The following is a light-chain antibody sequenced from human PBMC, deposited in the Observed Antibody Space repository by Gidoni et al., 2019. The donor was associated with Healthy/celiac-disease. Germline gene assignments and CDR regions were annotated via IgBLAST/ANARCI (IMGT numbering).Light chain of an antibody. CDR3: QQLNSYPPT. J-gene: IGKJ4*01. V-gene: IGKV1-9*01. CDR2: AAS. CDR1: QGISSY. Sequence: DIQLTQSPSFLSASVGDRVTITCRASQGISSYLAWYQQKPGKAPKLLIYAASTLQSGVPQRFSGSGSGTEFTLTISSLQPEDFATYYCQQLNSYPPTFGGGTKVEIK.